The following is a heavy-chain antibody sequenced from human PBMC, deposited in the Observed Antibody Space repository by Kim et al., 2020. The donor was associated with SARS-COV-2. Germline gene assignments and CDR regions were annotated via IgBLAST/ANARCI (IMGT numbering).Heavy chain of an antibody. CDR1: GYTFKNYA. CDR3: TSGYCIDITCRAFDY. J-gene: IGHJ4*01. D-gene: IGHD2-2*03. CDR2: LSPLNGNT. V-gene: IGHV1-18*01. Sequence: ASVKVSCKASGYTFKNYAFNWVRQVPGHGLEWLGWLSPLNGNTKYAQKMLGRLSMTSDISTSSTYMELRSLTSDDPAMYFCTSGYCIDITCRAFDYLGHG.